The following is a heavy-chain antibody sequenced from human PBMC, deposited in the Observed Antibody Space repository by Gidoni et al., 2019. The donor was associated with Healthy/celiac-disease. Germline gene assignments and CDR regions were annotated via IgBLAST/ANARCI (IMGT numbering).Heavy chain of an antibody. CDR3: ARGSHFRELLGGDLFDY. J-gene: IGHJ4*02. D-gene: IGHD1-26*01. Sequence: EVQLVESGGGVVRPGGSLRLSCAASGFTFDVYGMSWVRQAQGKGLEWVSGINWNGGSTGYADSVKGRFTISRDNAKNSLYLQMNSLRAEDTALYHCARGSHFRELLGGDLFDYWGQGTLVTVSS. V-gene: IGHV3-20*01. CDR2: INWNGGST. CDR1: GFTFDVYG.